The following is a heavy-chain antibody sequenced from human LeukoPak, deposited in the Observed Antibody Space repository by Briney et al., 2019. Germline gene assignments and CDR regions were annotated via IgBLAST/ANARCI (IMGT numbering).Heavy chain of an antibody. V-gene: IGHV3-23*01. J-gene: IGHJ4*02. CDR2: ISGSGGST. CDR1: GFTFSSYG. D-gene: IGHD5-24*01. Sequence: GGSLRLSCAASGFTFSSYGMSWVRQAPGKGLEWVSAISGSGGSTYYADSVKGRFTISRDNSKNTLYLQMNSLRAEDTAVYYCAKDIEGGDGPDYWGQGTLVTVSS. CDR3: AKDIEGGDGPDY.